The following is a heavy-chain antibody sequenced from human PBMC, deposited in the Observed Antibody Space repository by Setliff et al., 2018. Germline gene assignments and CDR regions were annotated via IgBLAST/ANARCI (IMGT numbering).Heavy chain of an antibody. J-gene: IGHJ4*02. CDR3: VRDPPNSGWAFDY. Sequence: PGGSLRLSCVGSDFTFSNSAMSWVRQAPGKGLEWVSSISSSSSYIYYADSVQGRFTISRDNAKNSLYLQMDSLKVEDTAVYYCVRDPPNSGWAFDYWGQGTLVTVSS. V-gene: IGHV3-21*01. CDR1: DFTFSNSA. D-gene: IGHD6-19*01. CDR2: ISSSSSYI.